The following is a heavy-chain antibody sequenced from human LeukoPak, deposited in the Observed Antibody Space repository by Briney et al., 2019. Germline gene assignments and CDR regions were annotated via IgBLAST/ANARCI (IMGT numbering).Heavy chain of an antibody. CDR3: ARLKTVTPYYFYYMDV. Sequence: SETLSLTCTVSGGSINSYYWSWLRQPAGKGLEWIGRIYSSGSTNYNPSLKSRVTMSVDTSKNQFSLKLSSVTAADTAVDYCARLKTVTPYYFYYMDVWGKGTTVTVSS. J-gene: IGHJ6*03. CDR2: IYSSGST. CDR1: GGSINSYY. V-gene: IGHV4-4*07. D-gene: IGHD4-17*01.